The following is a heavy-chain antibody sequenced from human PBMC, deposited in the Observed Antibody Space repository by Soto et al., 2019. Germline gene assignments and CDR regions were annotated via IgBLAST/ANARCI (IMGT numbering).Heavy chain of an antibody. Sequence: SETLSLTCTVSGGSISSSSYYWGWIRQPPGKGLEWIGSIYYSGSTYYNPSLKSRVTISVDTSKNQFSLKLSSVTAADTAVYYCARHESTPWQWLHSFDYWGQGTLVTVSS. CDR1: GGSISSSSYY. D-gene: IGHD6-19*01. V-gene: IGHV4-39*01. CDR2: IYYSGST. J-gene: IGHJ4*02. CDR3: ARHESTPWQWLHSFDY.